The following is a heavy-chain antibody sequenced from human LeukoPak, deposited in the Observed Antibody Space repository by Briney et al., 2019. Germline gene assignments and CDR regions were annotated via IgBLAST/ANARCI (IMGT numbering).Heavy chain of an antibody. J-gene: IGHJ4*02. D-gene: IGHD2-15*01. V-gene: IGHV3-15*01. CDR2: IKSKTDGGTT. Sequence: GGSLRLSCAASGFTFSNAWMSWVRQAPGKGLEWVGRIKSKTDGGTTDYAAPVKGRFTISRDDSKNTLYLQMNSLKTEDTAVYYCTTGCRSGGSCYSQGYWGQGTLVTVSS. CDR3: TTGCRSGGSCYSQGY. CDR1: GFTFSNAW.